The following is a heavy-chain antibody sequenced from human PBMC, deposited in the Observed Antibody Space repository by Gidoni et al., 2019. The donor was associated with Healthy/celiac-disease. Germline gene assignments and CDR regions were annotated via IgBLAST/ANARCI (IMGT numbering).Heavy chain of an antibody. V-gene: IGHV3-30*18. CDR1: GFTFSSYG. J-gene: IGHJ4*02. D-gene: IGHD3-3*01. Sequence: QVQLVESGGGVVQPGRSLRLSCAASGFTFSSYGMHWVRQAPGKGLEWVAVISYDGSNKYYADSVKGRFTISRDNSKNTLYLQMNSLRAEDTAVYYCAKALLRFLEWLPYGYWGQGTLVTVSS. CDR3: AKALLRFLEWLPYGY. CDR2: ISYDGSNK.